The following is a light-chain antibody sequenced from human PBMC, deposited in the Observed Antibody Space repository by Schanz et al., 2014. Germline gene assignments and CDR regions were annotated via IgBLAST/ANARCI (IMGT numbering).Light chain of an antibody. V-gene: IGLV1-36*01. J-gene: IGLJ2*01. CDR3: SSYTSSSTLV. CDR1: SSNIGNNA. CDR2: YDD. Sequence: QSVLTQPPSVSAAPRQRVTISCSGSSSNIGNNAVNWYQQLPGKAPKLLIYYDDLLPSGVSDRFSGSKSGTSASLAISGLQSEDEADYYCSSYTSSSTLVFGGGTKLTVL.